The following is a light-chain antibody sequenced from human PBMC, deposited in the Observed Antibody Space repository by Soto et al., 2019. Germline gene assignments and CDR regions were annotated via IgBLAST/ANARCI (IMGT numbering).Light chain of an antibody. CDR1: QSFSSSY. CDR2: GAS. CDR3: QQYGSLWT. J-gene: IGKJ1*01. Sequence: EIVLTQSPGTLSFSPGERSTLSCMASQSFSSSYLAWYQQKPGQAPRLLIYGASSRATGVPDRFSGSGSGTDFTLTISRLEPEDFAVYYCQQYGSLWTFGQGTKVDI. V-gene: IGKV3-20*01.